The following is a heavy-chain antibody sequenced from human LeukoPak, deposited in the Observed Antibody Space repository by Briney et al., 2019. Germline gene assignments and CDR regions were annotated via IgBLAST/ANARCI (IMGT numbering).Heavy chain of an antibody. D-gene: IGHD4-17*01. Sequence: SETLSLTCTVSGGPISSSSYYWGWIRQPPGKGLEWIGSIYYSGSTYYNPSLKSRVTISVDTSKNQFSLKLSSVTAADTAIYYCTREYGFMTTVFHAFDIWGQGTMVTVSS. J-gene: IGHJ3*02. CDR3: TREYGFMTTVFHAFDI. CDR1: GGPISSSSYY. V-gene: IGHV4-39*07. CDR2: IYYSGST.